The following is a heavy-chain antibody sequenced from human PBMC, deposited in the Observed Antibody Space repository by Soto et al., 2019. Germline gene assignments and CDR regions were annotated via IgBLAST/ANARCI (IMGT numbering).Heavy chain of an antibody. CDR3: AAGRGLQSYYGMDV. CDR1: GYIFTSYY. Sequence: SGKVSCKASGYIFTSYYIHWVRQAPGQRLEWIGWIVVGSGNTNYAQKFQERVTITRDMSTSTAYMELSSLRSEDTAVYYCAAGRGLQSYYGMDVWGQGTTVTVSS. V-gene: IGHV1-58*02. D-gene: IGHD4-4*01. J-gene: IGHJ6*02. CDR2: IVVGSGNT.